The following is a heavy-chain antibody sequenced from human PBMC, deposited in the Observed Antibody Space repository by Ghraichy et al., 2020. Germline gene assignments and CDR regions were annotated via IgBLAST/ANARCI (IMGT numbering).Heavy chain of an antibody. D-gene: IGHD6-19*01. Sequence: LSLTCAASGFTFSSYAMSWVRQAPGKGLEWVSAISGSGGSTYYADSVKGRFTISRDNSKNTLYLQMNSLRAEDTAVYYCAKTVAGTLMDYWGQGTLVTVSS. J-gene: IGHJ4*02. CDR3: AKTVAGTLMDY. V-gene: IGHV3-23*01. CDR2: ISGSGGST. CDR1: GFTFSSYA.